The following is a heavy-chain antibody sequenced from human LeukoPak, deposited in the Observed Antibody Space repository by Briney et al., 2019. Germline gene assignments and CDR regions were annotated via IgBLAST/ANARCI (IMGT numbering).Heavy chain of an antibody. CDR2: ISDSGGST. V-gene: IGHV3-23*01. Sequence: GGSLRLSCAAPGFTFSSYAMSWVRQAPGKGLEWVSAISDSGGSTYYADSVKGRFTISRDNSKNTLYLQMNSLRAEDTAVYYCAKGSSPFDILTGYYLDYWGQGTLVTVSS. CDR3: AKGSSPFDILTGYYLDY. D-gene: IGHD3-9*01. J-gene: IGHJ4*02. CDR1: GFTFSSYA.